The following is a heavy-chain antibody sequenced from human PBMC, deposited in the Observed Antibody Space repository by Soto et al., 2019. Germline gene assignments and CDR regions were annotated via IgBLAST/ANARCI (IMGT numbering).Heavy chain of an antibody. V-gene: IGHV3-23*01. Sequence: GGSLRLSCATSGFTFSSYAMSWVRQAPGKGLEWVSAISGSGGSTYYADSVKGRFTISRDNSKNTLYLQMNSLRAEDTAVYYCAKDQLRPKYYFDYWGQGTLVTVSS. J-gene: IGHJ4*02. D-gene: IGHD4-17*01. CDR2: ISGSGGST. CDR1: GFTFSSYA. CDR3: AKDQLRPKYYFDY.